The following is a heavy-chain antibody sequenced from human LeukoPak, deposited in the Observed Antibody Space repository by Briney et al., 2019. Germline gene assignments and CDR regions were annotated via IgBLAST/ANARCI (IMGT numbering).Heavy chain of an antibody. V-gene: IGHV3-48*03. CDR2: ISSSGSTI. CDR1: GFTFSSYE. D-gene: IGHD3-10*01. CDR3: ARVHFYYGSGSTFDY. Sequence: PGGSLRLSCAASGFTFSSYEMNWVRQAPGKGLEWVSYISSSGSTIYYADSVKGRFTISRDNAKNSLYLQMNSLRAEDTAVYYCARVHFYYGSGSTFDYWGQGTLVTVSS. J-gene: IGHJ4*02.